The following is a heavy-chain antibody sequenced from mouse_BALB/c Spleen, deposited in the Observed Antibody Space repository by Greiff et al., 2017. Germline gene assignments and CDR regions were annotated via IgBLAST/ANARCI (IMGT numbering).Heavy chain of an antibody. CDR1: GYSITSGYY. D-gene: IGHD1-2*01. Sequence: EVKLMESGPGLVKPSQSLSLTCSVTGYSITSGYYWNWIRQFPGNKLEWMGYISYDGSNNYNPSLKNRISITRDTSKNQFFLKLNSVTTEDTATYYCARDYGPLAYWGQGTLVTVSA. CDR2: ISYDGSN. V-gene: IGHV3-6*02. CDR3: ARDYGPLAY. J-gene: IGHJ3*01.